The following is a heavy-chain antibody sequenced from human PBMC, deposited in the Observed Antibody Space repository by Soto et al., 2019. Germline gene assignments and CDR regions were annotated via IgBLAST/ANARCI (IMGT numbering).Heavy chain of an antibody. CDR2: ISAYNGNT. CDR3: ARDPGLLYYYGMDV. D-gene: IGHD2-15*01. J-gene: IGHJ6*04. V-gene: IGHV1-18*01. Sequence: ASVKVSCKASGYTFTSYGISWVRQAPGQGLEWMGWISAYNGNTNYAQKLQGRVTMTTDTSTSTAYMELRSLRSDDTAVYYCARDPGLLYYYGMDVWGKGTTVTVSS. CDR1: GYTFTSYG.